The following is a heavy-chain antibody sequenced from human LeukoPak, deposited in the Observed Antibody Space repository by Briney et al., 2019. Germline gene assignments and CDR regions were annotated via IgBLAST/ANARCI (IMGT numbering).Heavy chain of an antibody. Sequence: LWASVKVSCKASGGTFSSYAISWVRQAPGQGLEWMGGIIPIFGTANYAQKFQGRVTITADESTSTVYMELSSLRSEDTAVYYCAREEPTSSLFDYWGQGTLVTVSS. V-gene: IGHV1-69*13. J-gene: IGHJ4*02. CDR3: AREEPTSSLFDY. CDR2: IIPIFGTA. D-gene: IGHD1-14*01. CDR1: GGTFSSYA.